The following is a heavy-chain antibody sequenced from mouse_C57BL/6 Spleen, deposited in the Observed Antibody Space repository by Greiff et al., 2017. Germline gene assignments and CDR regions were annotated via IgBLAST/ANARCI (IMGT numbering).Heavy chain of an antibody. J-gene: IGHJ4*01. CDR2: ISYDGSN. CDR3: ARDPRTAMDY. Sequence: EVQLVESGPGLVKPSQSLSLTCSVTGYSITSGYYWNWIRQFPGNKLEWMGYISYDGSNNYNPSLKNRISITRDTSKNQFFLKLNSVTTEDTATYYCARDPRTAMDYWGQGTSVTVSS. D-gene: IGHD2-14*01. CDR1: GYSITSGYY. V-gene: IGHV3-6*01.